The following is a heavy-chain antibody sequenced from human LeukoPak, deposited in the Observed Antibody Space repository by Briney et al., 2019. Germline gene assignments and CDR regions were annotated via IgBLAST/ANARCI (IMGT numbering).Heavy chain of an antibody. D-gene: IGHD6-19*01. J-gene: IGHJ4*02. Sequence: GGSLRLSCAAPGFTFSTYGMHWVRQAPGKGLEWVALIWYDGSNKYYADSVKGRFTISRDNSQNTLYLQMNSLRAEDTAVYYCARDLGQWLANGQLDYWGQGTLVTVSS. CDR3: ARDLGQWLANGQLDY. CDR2: IWYDGSNK. V-gene: IGHV3-33*01. CDR1: GFTFSTYG.